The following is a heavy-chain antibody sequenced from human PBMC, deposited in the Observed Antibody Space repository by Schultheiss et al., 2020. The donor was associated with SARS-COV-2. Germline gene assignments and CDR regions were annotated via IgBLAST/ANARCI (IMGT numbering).Heavy chain of an antibody. CDR3: ARGRGIVVVVAHSPFDY. Sequence: GSLRLSCAVYGGSFSGYYWSWIRQPPGKGLEWIGEINHSGSTNYNPSLKSRVTISVDTSKNQFSLKLSSVTAADTAVYYCARGRGIVVVVAHSPFDYWGQGTLVTVSS. D-gene: IGHD2-15*01. CDR2: INHSGST. CDR1: GGSFSGYY. V-gene: IGHV4-34*01. J-gene: IGHJ4*02.